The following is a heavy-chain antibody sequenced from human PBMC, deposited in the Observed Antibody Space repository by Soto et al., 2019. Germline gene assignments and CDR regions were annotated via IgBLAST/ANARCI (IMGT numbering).Heavy chain of an antibody. CDR2: SHQSGNT. CDR1: GVSISSHDW. J-gene: IGHJ4*02. V-gene: IGHV4-4*02. D-gene: IGHD6-13*01. CDR3: ARRYSSSFDY. Sequence: SETLSLTCAVSGVSISSHDWWTWVRQPPGKGLEWIGESHQSGNTNYNSSLESRVTISVDKSKNQFSLKLTSVTVADTAVYYCARRYSSSFDYWGQGTLVTVSS.